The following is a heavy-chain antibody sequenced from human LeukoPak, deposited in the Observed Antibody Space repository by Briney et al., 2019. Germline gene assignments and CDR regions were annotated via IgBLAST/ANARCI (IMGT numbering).Heavy chain of an antibody. CDR3: VRGDYSDSSGPGY. CDR1: GFTFSDYY. Sequence: GGSLRLSCAASGFTFSDYYMSWIRQAPGKGLEWVSHISSGGSARYYADSVKGRFTISRDNSKNSLYLQMNSLRAEDTAVYYCVRGDYSDSSGPGYWGQGTLVAVSS. V-gene: IGHV3-11*01. D-gene: IGHD3-22*01. J-gene: IGHJ4*02. CDR2: ISSGGSAR.